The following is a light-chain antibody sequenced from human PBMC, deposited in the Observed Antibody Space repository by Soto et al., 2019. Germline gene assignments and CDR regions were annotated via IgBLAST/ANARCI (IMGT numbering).Light chain of an antibody. J-gene: IGLJ1*01. CDR3: SSYADNNNLYV. V-gene: IGLV2-8*01. CDR2: EVN. CDR1: SSDVGTYNY. Sequence: QSVLTQPPSASGSPGQSVTISCTGTSSDVGTYNYVSWYQQHPGKAPKLMIYEVNKRPAGVPDRFSGSKSGIMASLTASGLQAEDEADYYCSSYADNNNLYVFGTGTKVTVL.